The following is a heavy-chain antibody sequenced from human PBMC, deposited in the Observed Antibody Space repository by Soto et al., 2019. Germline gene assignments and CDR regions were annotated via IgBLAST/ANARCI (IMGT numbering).Heavy chain of an antibody. V-gene: IGHV4-30-4*01. Sequence: PSETLSLTCSVSGAIVTSGENYWSWVRQAPGKGLEWIGYIYDSGITSYNPSLKSRISLSLERPDNEVSLKMHSVTAADTAVYFCVRDLAHGYTGNVWGPRTLVTVSS. J-gene: IGHJ3*01. CDR1: GAIVTSGENY. CDR2: IYDSGIT. CDR3: VRDLAHGYTGNV. D-gene: IGHD5-12*01.